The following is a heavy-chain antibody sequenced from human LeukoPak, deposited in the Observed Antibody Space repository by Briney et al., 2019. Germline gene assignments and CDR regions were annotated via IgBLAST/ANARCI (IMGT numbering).Heavy chain of an antibody. V-gene: IGHV4-59*01. CDR1: GVSISGYY. CDR3: ARGGLENGYHSNDGFDI. Sequence: PSETLSLTCTVSGVSISGYYWSWVRQPPGEGLEWVGYIYYSGSTNYNPSLKSRVTMSVDTSRNQFSLKLSSVTAADTAVYYCARGGLENGYHSNDGFDIWGQGTMVTVSS. D-gene: IGHD3-22*01. J-gene: IGHJ3*02. CDR2: IYYSGST.